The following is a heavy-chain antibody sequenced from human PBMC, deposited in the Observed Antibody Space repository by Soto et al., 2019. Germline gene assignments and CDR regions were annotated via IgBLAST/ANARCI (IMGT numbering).Heavy chain of an antibody. D-gene: IGHD1-26*01. Sequence: SETLSLTCSVSHGSISGFYWTWIRQPPGKILEWIGYIHYSGRTDYNPSLTSRATMSVDTSKNQFSLNLKSITAADTAVYYCVRVGVGIGNHFDSWGRGTLGTVS. CDR1: HGSISGFY. J-gene: IGHJ4*02. CDR2: IHYSGRT. CDR3: VRVGVGIGNHFDS. V-gene: IGHV4-59*12.